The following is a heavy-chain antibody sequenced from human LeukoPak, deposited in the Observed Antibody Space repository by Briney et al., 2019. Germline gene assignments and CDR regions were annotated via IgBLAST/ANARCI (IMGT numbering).Heavy chain of an antibody. J-gene: IGHJ5*02. CDR2: INPNSGGT. D-gene: IGHD2-2*01. V-gene: IGHV1-2*04. Sequence: ASVKVSCKASGYTFTGYYMHWVRQAPGQGLEWMGWINPNSGGTNYAQKFQGWVTMTRDTSISTAYMELSRLRSDDTAVCYCARGSTSNRKVNWFDPWGQGTLVTVSS. CDR1: GYTFTGYY. CDR3: ARGSTSNRKVNWFDP.